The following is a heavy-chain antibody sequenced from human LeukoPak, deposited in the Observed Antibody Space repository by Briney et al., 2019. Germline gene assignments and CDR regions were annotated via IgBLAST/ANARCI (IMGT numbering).Heavy chain of an antibody. Sequence: GGSLRLSCAASGFTFSSYAMSWVRQAPGKGLEWVPAISGSGGSTYYADSVKGRFTISRDNSKNTLYLQMNSLRAEDTAVYYCAKHPSLYYFGSGDYFDYWGQGTLVTVSS. CDR2: ISGSGGST. CDR3: AKHPSLYYFGSGDYFDY. J-gene: IGHJ4*02. D-gene: IGHD3-10*01. V-gene: IGHV3-23*01. CDR1: GFTFSSYA.